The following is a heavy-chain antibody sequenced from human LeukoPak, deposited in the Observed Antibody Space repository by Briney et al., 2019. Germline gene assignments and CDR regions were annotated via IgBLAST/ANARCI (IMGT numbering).Heavy chain of an antibody. V-gene: IGHV4-59*01. Sequence: SETLSLTCTVSGGSISSYYWSWIRQPPGKGLEWIGYIYYTGSTNYNPSLKSRVTISLDTSKNQFSLKLNSVTAADTAVYYCARDGRGIGFDYWGQGTLVTVSS. D-gene: IGHD2-15*01. CDR1: GGSISSYY. J-gene: IGHJ4*02. CDR3: ARDGRGIGFDY. CDR2: IYYTGST.